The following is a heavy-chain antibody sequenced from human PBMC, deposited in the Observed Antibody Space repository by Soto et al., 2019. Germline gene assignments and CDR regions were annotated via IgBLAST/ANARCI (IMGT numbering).Heavy chain of an antibody. Sequence: VHLVESGGGLVKPGGSLRLSCAASGFTFSNAWINWVRQAPGKGLEWVGRVKSKNDGGTTDFAAPVKGRFAISRDNSKNMVYLEMNSLQTEDTAIYYCTTDSYITSIIVRFDYWGHGTLVTVSS. CDR2: VKSKNDGGTT. V-gene: IGHV3-15*07. CDR1: GFTFSNAW. CDR3: TTDSYITSIIVRFDY. J-gene: IGHJ4*01. D-gene: IGHD3-22*01.